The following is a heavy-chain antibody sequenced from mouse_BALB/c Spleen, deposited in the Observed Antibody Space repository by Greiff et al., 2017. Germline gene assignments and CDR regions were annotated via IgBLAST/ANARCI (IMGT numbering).Heavy chain of an antibody. CDR3: AKGGNWRRLDY. Sequence: VQLQQSGAELVKPGASVKLSCTASGFTFTDSYMHWVKQRPEQGLEWIGRIDPANGNTKYDPKFQGKATITADTSSNTAYLQLSSLTSEDTAVYYCAKGGNWRRLDYWGQGTTLTVAS. CDR2: IDPANGNT. J-gene: IGHJ2*01. CDR1: GFTFTDSY. V-gene: IGHV14-3*02. D-gene: IGHD2-1*01.